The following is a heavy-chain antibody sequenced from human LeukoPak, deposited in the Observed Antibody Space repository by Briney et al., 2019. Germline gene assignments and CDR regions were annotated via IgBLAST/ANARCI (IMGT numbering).Heavy chain of an antibody. V-gene: IGHV3-15*07. J-gene: IGHJ4*02. D-gene: IGHD4-17*01. CDR1: GGSIRGYY. CDR2: IKRIIDGGTT. CDR3: TAQGGSGDLRY. Sequence: ETLSLTCTVSGGSIRGYYWNWVRQAPGKGLEWVGHIKRIIDGGTTDYAAPVKGRFTVSRDDSINTLYLQMSSLKTEDTAVYYCTAQGGSGDLRYWGQGTLVTVSS.